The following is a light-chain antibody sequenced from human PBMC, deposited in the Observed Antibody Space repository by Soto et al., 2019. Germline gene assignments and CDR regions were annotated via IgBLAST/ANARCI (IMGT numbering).Light chain of an antibody. J-gene: IGLJ1*01. Sequence: QSALTQPASVSGSPGQSITISCTGTSSDVGSYNLVSWYQQHPDKAPKLMISEVTKRPSGVSHRFSGSKSGNTASLTISGVQAEDEPDYYCCSYAGGSTYVFGTGTKLTVL. CDR3: CSYAGGSTYV. CDR1: SSDVGSYNL. V-gene: IGLV2-23*02. CDR2: EVT.